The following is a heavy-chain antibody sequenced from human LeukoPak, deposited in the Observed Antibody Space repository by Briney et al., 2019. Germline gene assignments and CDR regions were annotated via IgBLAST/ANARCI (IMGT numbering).Heavy chain of an antibody. V-gene: IGHV4-39*01. CDR2: IYYSGST. CDR1: GGSISSSSYY. Sequence: SETLSLTCTVSGGSISSSSYYWGWIRQPPGKGLEWIGSIYYSGSTYYNPSLKSRVTISVDTSKNQFPLKLSSVTAADTAVYYCARIGWPDTAMVTDYWGQGTLVTVSS. D-gene: IGHD5-18*01. CDR3: ARIGWPDTAMVTDY. J-gene: IGHJ4*02.